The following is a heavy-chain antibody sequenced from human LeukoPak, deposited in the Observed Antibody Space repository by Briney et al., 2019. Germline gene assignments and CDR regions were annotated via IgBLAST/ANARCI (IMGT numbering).Heavy chain of an antibody. V-gene: IGHV3-11*01. D-gene: IGHD3-3*01. CDR2: ISSSGSTI. J-gene: IGHJ5*02. CDR3: AGMYYDFLNWFDP. Sequence: GGSLRLSCAASGFTFSDYYMSWIRLAPGKGLEWVSYISSSGSTIYYADSVKGRFTISRDNAKNSLYLQMNSLRAEDTAVYYCAGMYYDFLNWFDPWGQGTLVTVSS. CDR1: GFTFSDYY.